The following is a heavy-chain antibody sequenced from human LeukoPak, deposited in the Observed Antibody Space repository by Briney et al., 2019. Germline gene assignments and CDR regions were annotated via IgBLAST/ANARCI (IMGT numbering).Heavy chain of an antibody. D-gene: IGHD1-1*01. Sequence: GGSLRLSCAASGFTFSSYAMSWVRQAPGKGLEWVSGISGSGGSTYYADSVKGRFTISRDNSKNTLYLQMNSLRAEDTAVYYCAKVLRGTTDPDAFGIWGQGTMVTVSS. CDR1: GFTFSSYA. CDR3: AKVLRGTTDPDAFGI. J-gene: IGHJ3*02. CDR2: ISGSGGST. V-gene: IGHV3-23*01.